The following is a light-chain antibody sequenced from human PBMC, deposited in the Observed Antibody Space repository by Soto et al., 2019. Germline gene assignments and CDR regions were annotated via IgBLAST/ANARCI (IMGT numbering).Light chain of an antibody. CDR1: SSDVGRYNY. V-gene: IGLV2-14*01. CDR3: TSYTGANTVL. CDR2: EVI. J-gene: IGLJ2*01. Sequence: QSVMTQPAWVSGSPGQSITISCTGTSSDVGRYNYVSWYQQHPGRAPKLIIYEVINRPSGVSSRFSASKSGSTASLTISGLQAEDEADYYCTSYTGANTVLFGGGTKLTVL.